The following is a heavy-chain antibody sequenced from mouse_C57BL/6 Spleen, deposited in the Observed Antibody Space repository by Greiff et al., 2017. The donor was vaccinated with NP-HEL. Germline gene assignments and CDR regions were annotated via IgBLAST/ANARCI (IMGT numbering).Heavy chain of an antibody. D-gene: IGHD3-2*02. CDR2: IYPGDGDT. V-gene: IGHV1-82*01. Sequence: LQESGPELVKPGASVKISCKASGYAFSSSWMNWVKQRPGKGLEWIGRIYPGDGDTNYNGKFKGKATLTADKSSSTAYMQLSSLTSEDSAVYFCALDSSGSAWFAYWGQGTLVTVSA. CDR3: ALDSSGSAWFAY. J-gene: IGHJ3*01. CDR1: GYAFSSSW.